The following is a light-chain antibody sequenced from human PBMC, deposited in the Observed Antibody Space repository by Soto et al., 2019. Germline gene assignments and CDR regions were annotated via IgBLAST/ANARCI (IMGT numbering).Light chain of an antibody. V-gene: IGLV3-1*01. CDR2: QHS. J-gene: IGLJ2*01. CDR3: QAWDSSTANVV. CDR1: KLGDKY. Sequence: SYELTQPPSVSVSPGQTANITCSGDKLGDKYASWYQQRPGQSPVLVIYQHSKRPSGIPERFSGSNSGNTATLTISGTQAMDEADYYCQAWDSSTANVVFGGGTKLTVL.